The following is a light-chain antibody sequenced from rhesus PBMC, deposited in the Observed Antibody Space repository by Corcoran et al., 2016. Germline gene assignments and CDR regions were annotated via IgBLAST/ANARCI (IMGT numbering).Light chain of an antibody. V-gene: IGKV3-10*01. Sequence: QVILTQSPATLSLSPGERATLSCRASQSVSSYLAWYQPKPGQAPRLHIYVASSRATDIPARCSGGGSVTDFTLTSSSLEPEDVGFYHCYQHSGGGTFGQGTKVEIK. CDR3: YQHSGGGT. CDR2: VAS. J-gene: IGKJ1*01. CDR1: QSVSSY.